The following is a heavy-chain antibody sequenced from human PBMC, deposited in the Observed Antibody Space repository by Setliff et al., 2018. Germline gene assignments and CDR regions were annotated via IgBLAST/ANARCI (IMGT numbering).Heavy chain of an antibody. Sequence: ASVQVSCKSSGFTFTDYGITWVRQVPGQGLEWMGWINNYNFNTQYAQKFQGRVTVTTDTSTTTAYMELRSLRADDTAVYYCARINFYVSSGYYYAPDYWGPGTLVTVPQ. CDR1: GFTFTDYG. J-gene: IGHJ4*02. CDR3: ARINFYVSSGYYYAPDY. V-gene: IGHV1-18*01. CDR2: INNYNFNT. D-gene: IGHD3-22*01.